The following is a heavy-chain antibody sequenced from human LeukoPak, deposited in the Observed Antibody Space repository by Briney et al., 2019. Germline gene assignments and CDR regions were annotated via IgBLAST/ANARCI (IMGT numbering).Heavy chain of an antibody. V-gene: IGHV4-30-2*01. D-gene: IGHD2-2*01. CDR2: IYHSGST. Sequence: SQTLSLTCAVSGGSISSGGYSWSWIRQPPGKGLEWIGYIYHSGSTYYNPSLKSRVTISVDRSKNQFSLKLSSVTAADTAVYYCARDLGYCSSTSCEGYFDYWGQGTLVTVSS. J-gene: IGHJ4*02. CDR1: GGSISSGGYS. CDR3: ARDLGYCSSTSCEGYFDY.